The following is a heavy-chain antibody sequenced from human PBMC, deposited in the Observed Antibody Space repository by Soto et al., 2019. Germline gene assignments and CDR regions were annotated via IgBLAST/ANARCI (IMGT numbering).Heavy chain of an antibody. Sequence: QVQLVQSGAEVKKPGASVKVSCKASGYTFTSYDINWVRQATGQGLEWMGWMNPNSGNTGYAQKFQGRVTMTRNTSISTAYMELSSLRSEDTAVYYCARGRRFGELFISTQHYYYGMDVWGQGTTVTVSS. D-gene: IGHD3-10*01. CDR3: ARGRRFGELFISTQHYYYGMDV. J-gene: IGHJ6*02. CDR1: GYTFTSYD. V-gene: IGHV1-8*01. CDR2: MNPNSGNT.